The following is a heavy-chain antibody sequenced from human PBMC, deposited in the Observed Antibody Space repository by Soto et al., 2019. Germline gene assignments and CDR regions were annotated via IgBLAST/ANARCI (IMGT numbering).Heavy chain of an antibody. CDR1: GDSVSVNSVA. CDR2: IYYRSKWYN. D-gene: IGHD3-10*01. J-gene: IGHJ3*02. V-gene: IGHV6-1*01. CDR3: ARGGKYDTFDI. Sequence: SQTLSLTCAIFGDSVSVNSVAWNWIRQSPSRGLEWLGRIYYRSKWYNDYAVSVKSRITIIPDTSRNQFSLQLNSVTPEDTAMYYCARGGKYDTFDIWGQGTMVTVSS.